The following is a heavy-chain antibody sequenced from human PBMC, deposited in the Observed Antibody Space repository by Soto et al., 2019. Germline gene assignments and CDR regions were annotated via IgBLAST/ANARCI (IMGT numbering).Heavy chain of an antibody. CDR1: GGSISSSSYY. J-gene: IGHJ2*01. V-gene: IGHV4-39*01. CDR2: IYYSGST. CDR3: ARHPNLNPNGWVWYFDL. D-gene: IGHD3-16*01. Sequence: QLQLQESGPGLVKASETLSLTCTVSGGSISSSSYYWGWIRQPPGKGLEWIGSIYYSGSTYYNPSLKSRVTISVDTSKNQFSLKLSSVTAADTAVYYCARHPNLNPNGWVWYFDLWGRGTLVTVSS.